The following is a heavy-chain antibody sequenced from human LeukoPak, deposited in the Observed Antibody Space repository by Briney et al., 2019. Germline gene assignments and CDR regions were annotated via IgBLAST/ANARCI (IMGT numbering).Heavy chain of an antibody. V-gene: IGHV1-8*01. CDR1: GYTFTSFD. J-gene: IGHJ4*02. Sequence: ASVKVSCRASGYTFTSFDINWVRQASGQGLEWMGWMNPNSGDTGYAQKFQGRVTMTWNTSMSTAYMELSSLRSEDTAVYFCARGRGTFWGPLDYWGQGALVTVSS. CDR3: ARGRGTFWGPLDY. D-gene: IGHD7-27*01. CDR2: MNPNSGDT.